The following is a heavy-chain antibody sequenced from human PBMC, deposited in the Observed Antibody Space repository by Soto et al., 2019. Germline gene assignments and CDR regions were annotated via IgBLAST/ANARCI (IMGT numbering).Heavy chain of an antibody. CDR2: IYWDDDK. J-gene: IGHJ6*02. Sequence: SGPTLVNPTQTLTLTCTFSGFSLSTSGVGVGWIRQPPGKALEWLALIYWDDDKRYSPSLKSRLTITKDTSKNQVVLTMTNMDPVDTATYYCAHIKGSSWDPNYYYCGMDVWGQGTTVTRSS. CDR3: AHIKGSSWDPNYYYCGMDV. V-gene: IGHV2-5*02. CDR1: GFSLSTSGVG. D-gene: IGHD6-13*01.